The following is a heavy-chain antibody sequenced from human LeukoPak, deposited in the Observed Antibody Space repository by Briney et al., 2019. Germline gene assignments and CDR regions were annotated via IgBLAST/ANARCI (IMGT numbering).Heavy chain of an antibody. V-gene: IGHV3-23*01. CDR3: AKGSYYFDY. D-gene: IGHD1-26*01. J-gene: IGHJ4*02. CDR2: ISGSGGST. Sequence: GGSLILSCAASGFTFSSYAMSWVRQAPGKGLEWVSSISGSGGSTYNADSVKGRFTISRDNSKNTLYLQMNSLRAEDTAVYYCAKGSYYFDYWGQGTLVTVSS. CDR1: GFTFSSYA.